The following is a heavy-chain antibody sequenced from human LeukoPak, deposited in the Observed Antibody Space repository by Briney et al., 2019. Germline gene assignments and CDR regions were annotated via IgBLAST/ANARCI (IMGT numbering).Heavy chain of an antibody. CDR1: GGSISSGDYY. Sequence: SETLSLTCTVSGGSISSGDYYWSWIRQPPGKGLEWIGYIYYSGSTYYNPSLKSRVTISVDTSKNQFSLKLSSVTAADTAVYYCARDNHYDWAHWFDPWGQGTLVTVSS. CDR3: ARDNHYDWAHWFDP. J-gene: IGHJ5*02. CDR2: IYYSGST. D-gene: IGHD3-16*01. V-gene: IGHV4-30-4*08.